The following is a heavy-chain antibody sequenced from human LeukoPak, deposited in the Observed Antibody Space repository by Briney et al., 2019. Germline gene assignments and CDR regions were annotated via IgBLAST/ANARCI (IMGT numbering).Heavy chain of an antibody. CDR1: GGSISSGSYY. CDR3: ARAYYYGSGSYGLDY. CDR2: IYSSGST. Sequence: SETLSLTCTVSGGSISSGSYYWSWIRQPAGKGLEWTGRIYSSGSTNYNPSLKSRLTISVDASKNQFSLKLTSVTAADTAVYYCARAYYYGSGSYGLDYWGQGTLVTVSS. V-gene: IGHV4-61*10. D-gene: IGHD3-10*01. J-gene: IGHJ4*02.